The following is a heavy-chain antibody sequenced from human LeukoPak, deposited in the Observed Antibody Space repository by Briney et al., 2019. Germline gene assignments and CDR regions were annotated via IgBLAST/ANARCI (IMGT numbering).Heavy chain of an antibody. CDR2: IWYDGSNE. D-gene: IGHD5-12*01. CDR1: GFTFSSYG. V-gene: IGHV3-33*01. Sequence: GGSLRLSCAASGFTFSSYGMHWVRQAPGKGLEWVATIWYDGSNEDYGDSVKGRFTISRDNSKNTLYLEMNSLRAEDTAVYYCAREWPLRHEGGYFVYWGQGTLVTVSS. CDR3: AREWPLRHEGGYFVY. J-gene: IGHJ4*02.